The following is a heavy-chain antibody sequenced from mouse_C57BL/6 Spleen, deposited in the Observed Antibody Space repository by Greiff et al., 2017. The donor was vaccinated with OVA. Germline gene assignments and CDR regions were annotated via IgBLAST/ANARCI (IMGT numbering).Heavy chain of an antibody. V-gene: IGHV1-50*01. Sequence: QVQLQQPGAELVKPGASVKLSCKASGYTFTSYWMQWVKQRPGQGLEWIGEIDPSDSYTNYNQKFKGKATLTVDTSSSTAYMQLSSLTSEDSAVYYCARGAYSNYAGYWGQGTTLTVSS. CDR1: GYTFTSYW. J-gene: IGHJ2*01. D-gene: IGHD2-5*01. CDR3: ARGAYSNYAGY. CDR2: IDPSDSYT.